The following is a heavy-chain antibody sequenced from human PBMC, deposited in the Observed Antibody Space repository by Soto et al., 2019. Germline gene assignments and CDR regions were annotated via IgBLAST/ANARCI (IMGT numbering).Heavy chain of an antibody. J-gene: IGHJ4*02. CDR2: INHSGST. D-gene: IGHD4-17*01. CDR3: ARGAGPRGDYDRAL. V-gene: IGHV4-34*01. CDR1: GGSFSDYY. Sequence: PSETLSLTCAVYGGSFSDYYWSWIRQPPGKGQEWIGEINHSGSTNYNPSLKSRIIISIDTSKKKFSLKLSSVTAADTAAYYCARGAGPRGDYDRALWGQGTLVTVSS.